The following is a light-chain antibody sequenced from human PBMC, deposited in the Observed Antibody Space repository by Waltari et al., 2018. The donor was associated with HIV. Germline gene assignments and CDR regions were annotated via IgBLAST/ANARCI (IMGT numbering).Light chain of an antibody. CDR2: EVS. Sequence: QSALTQPASVSGSPGQSITISCTGTSSDVGAYNYVSWYQQPPGKAPKLLIFEVSNRPSGVPNRFSGSKSGNTASLAISGLQAEDEADYYCSSYTSSSSRVFGGGTKLTVL. CDR1: SSDVGAYNY. V-gene: IGLV2-14*01. J-gene: IGLJ2*01. CDR3: SSYTSSSSRV.